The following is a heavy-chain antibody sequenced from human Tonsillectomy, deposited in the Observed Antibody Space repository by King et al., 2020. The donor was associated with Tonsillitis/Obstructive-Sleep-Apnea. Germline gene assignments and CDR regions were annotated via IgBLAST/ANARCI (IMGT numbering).Heavy chain of an antibody. J-gene: IGHJ6*03. CDR1: GFTFSTYA. Sequence: VQLVESGGGVVQPGRSLRLSCAASGFTFSTYAIHWVRQAPGKGLDWVAFISYDGSNKYYADSVKGRFTISRDNSKNTLYLQMNSLRAEDTALYYCARGGPDTAMITLEPMDVWGKGTTVSVSS. D-gene: IGHD5-18*01. CDR3: ARGGPDTAMITLEPMDV. V-gene: IGHV3-30*04. CDR2: ISYDGSNK.